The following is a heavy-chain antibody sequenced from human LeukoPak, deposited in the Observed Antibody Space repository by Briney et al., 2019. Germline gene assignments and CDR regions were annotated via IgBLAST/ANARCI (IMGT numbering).Heavy chain of an antibody. CDR2: ISYDGSNK. J-gene: IGHJ4*02. Sequence: GGSLRLSCAASGFTFSSYAMHWVRQAPGKGLEWVAVISYDGSNKYYADSVKGRFTISRDNSKNTLYLQMNSLRAEDTAVYYCAREHYDILTGDGIILDYWGQGTLVTVSS. CDR3: AREHYDILTGDGIILDY. D-gene: IGHD3-9*01. CDR1: GFTFSSYA. V-gene: IGHV3-30-3*01.